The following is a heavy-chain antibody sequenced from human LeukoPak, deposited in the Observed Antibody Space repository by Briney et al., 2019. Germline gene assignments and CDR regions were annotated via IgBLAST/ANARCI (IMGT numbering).Heavy chain of an antibody. CDR2: IYYSGST. D-gene: IGHD6-19*01. J-gene: IGHJ4*02. CDR3: AREIYSIGSLDY. CDR1: GGSISSYY. V-gene: IGHV4-59*01. Sequence: SETLSLTCTVSGGSISSYYWSWIRQPPGKGLEWIGYIYYSGSTNYNPSLKSRVTISVDTSKNQFSLKLSSVTAADTAVYYCAREIYSIGSLDYWGQGTLVTVSS.